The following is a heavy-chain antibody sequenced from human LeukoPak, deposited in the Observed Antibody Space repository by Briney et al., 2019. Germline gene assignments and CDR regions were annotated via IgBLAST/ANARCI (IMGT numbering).Heavy chain of an antibody. CDR2: LFDSGST. D-gene: IGHD6-19*01. CDR1: GGSISSYY. Sequence: PSETLSLTCTVPGGSISSYYWSWIRQPPGKGLEWIGYLFDSGSTNYNPSLKSRVTISVDTSKSQFSLRLSSVTAADTAVYYCARHRSGSSWFAPWGQGTLVTVSS. CDR3: ARHRSGSSWFAP. V-gene: IGHV4-59*08. J-gene: IGHJ5*02.